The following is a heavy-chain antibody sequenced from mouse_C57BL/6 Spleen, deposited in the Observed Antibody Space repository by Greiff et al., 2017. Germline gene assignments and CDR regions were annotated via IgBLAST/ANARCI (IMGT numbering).Heavy chain of an antibody. V-gene: IGHV1-50*01. CDR1: GYTFTSYW. J-gene: IGHJ2*01. D-gene: IGHD1-1*01. CDR2: IDPSDSYT. Sequence: QVQLQQPGAELVKPGASVKLSCKASGYTFTSYWMQWVKQRPGQGLEWIGEIDPSDSYTNYNQKFKGKATLTVDTSSSTAYMQLSSLTSEDSAVYYCARPSITTVVAPNYWGQGTTLTVSS. CDR3: ARPSITTVVAPNY.